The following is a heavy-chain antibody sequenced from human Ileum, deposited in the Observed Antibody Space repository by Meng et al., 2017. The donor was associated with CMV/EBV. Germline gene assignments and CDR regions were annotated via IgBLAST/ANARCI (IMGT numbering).Heavy chain of an antibody. CDR1: GFTFSNYW. CDR3: ARVAGIWYFDY. Sequence: GESLKISCAASGFTFSNYWMSWVRQAPGKGLEWVANLKQDGSETYWLDSVKGRFTISRDNAKNSLYLQMTSLRAEDMAVYYCARVAGIWYFDYWGQGALVTVSS. V-gene: IGHV3-7*01. CDR2: LKQDGSET. D-gene: IGHD3-10*01. J-gene: IGHJ4*02.